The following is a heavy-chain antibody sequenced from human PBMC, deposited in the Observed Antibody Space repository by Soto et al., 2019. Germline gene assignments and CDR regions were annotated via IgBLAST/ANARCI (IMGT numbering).Heavy chain of an antibody. CDR1: GFTFSSYD. J-gene: IGHJ6*03. CDR3: ARAWLATGGSLSYMDV. CDR2: IGSAGDT. Sequence: EVQLVESGGGLIQPGGSLRLSCAASGFTFSSYDMHWVRQAAGKGLEWVSGIGSAGDTYYQGSVKGRFTISRENAKNSLYLQMNSLRAGDTALYYCARAWLATGGSLSYMDVWGKGTTVTVSS. D-gene: IGHD6-13*01. V-gene: IGHV3-13*01.